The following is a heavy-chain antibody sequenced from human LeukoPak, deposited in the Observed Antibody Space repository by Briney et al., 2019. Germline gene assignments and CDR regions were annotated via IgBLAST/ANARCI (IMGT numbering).Heavy chain of an antibody. CDR3: ARESSSWYRDTFFGGSLYFDY. CDR2: IKQDGSEK. V-gene: IGHV3-7*03. CDR1: GFTFSSYW. J-gene: IGHJ4*02. D-gene: IGHD6-13*01. Sequence: GGSLRLSCAASGFTFSSYWMSWVRQAPGKGLEWVANIKQDGSEKYYVDYVKGRFTISRDNAKNSLYLQMNSLRAEDTAVYYCARESSSWYRDTFFGGSLYFDYWSQGTLVTVSS.